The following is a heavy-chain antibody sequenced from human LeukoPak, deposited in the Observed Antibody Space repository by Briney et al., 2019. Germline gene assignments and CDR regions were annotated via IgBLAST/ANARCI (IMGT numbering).Heavy chain of an antibody. Sequence: PGGSLRLSCAASGFTFSIYWMHWVRQAPGKGLVWVSRINRDGGSTTYADSVKGRFTISRDNANNTLYLQMNSLRAEDTAVYYCARALYSSSPVVDSWGQGILVTVSS. CDR2: INRDGGST. V-gene: IGHV3-74*01. D-gene: IGHD6-6*01. J-gene: IGHJ4*02. CDR3: ARALYSSSPVVDS. CDR1: GFTFSIYW.